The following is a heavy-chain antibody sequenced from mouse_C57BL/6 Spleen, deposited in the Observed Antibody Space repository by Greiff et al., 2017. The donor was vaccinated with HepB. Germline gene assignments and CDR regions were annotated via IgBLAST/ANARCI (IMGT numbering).Heavy chain of an antibody. CDR3: AAPGLLYFDV. Sequence: QVQLKQSGPELVKPGASVKISCKASGYAFSSSWMNWVKQRPGKGLEWTGRIYPGDGDTNYNGKFKGKATLTADKSSSTAYMQLSSLTSEDSAVYFCAAPGLLYFDVWGTGTTVTVSS. CDR1: GYAFSSSW. J-gene: IGHJ1*03. D-gene: IGHD3-1*01. CDR2: IYPGDGDT. V-gene: IGHV1-82*01.